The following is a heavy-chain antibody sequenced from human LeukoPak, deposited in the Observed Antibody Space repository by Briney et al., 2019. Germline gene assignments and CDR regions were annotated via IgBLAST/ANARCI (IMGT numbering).Heavy chain of an antibody. CDR2: ISGSGGST. Sequence: GGSLRLSCAASGFTFSSYAMSWVRQAPGKGLEWVSAISGSGGSTYYADSVKGRFTISRDNSKNTLYLQMNSLRAEDTAVYYCAREPPDYYDSSGYLGYWGQGTLVTVSS. J-gene: IGHJ4*02. D-gene: IGHD3-22*01. CDR1: GFTFSSYA. V-gene: IGHV3-23*01. CDR3: AREPPDYYDSSGYLGY.